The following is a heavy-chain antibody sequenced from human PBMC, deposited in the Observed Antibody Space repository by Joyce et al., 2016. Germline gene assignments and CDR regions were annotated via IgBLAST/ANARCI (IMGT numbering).Heavy chain of an antibody. J-gene: IGHJ4*02. CDR2: SYPGDSDT. Sequence: EVQLVQSGAEVKKPGESLKISCKDSGYSFTSYWIGWVRQMPGKGRELRVISYPGDSDTRYSPSFQGQVTISADKSISTAYLQWNSLKASDTAMYYCARSTLPGYCSSTSCYIRYYFDYWGQGTLVTVSS. CDR1: GYSFTSYW. CDR3: ARSTLPGYCSSTSCYIRYYFDY. V-gene: IGHV5-51*01. D-gene: IGHD2-2*02.